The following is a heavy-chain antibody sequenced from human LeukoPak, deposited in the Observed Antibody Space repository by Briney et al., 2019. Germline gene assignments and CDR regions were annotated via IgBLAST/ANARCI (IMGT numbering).Heavy chain of an antibody. CDR1: GGSISSSSYY. Sequence: SETLSLTCTVSGGSISSSSYYWGWIRQPPGKGLEWIGSIYYSGSTYYNPSLKRRVTISVDTSKNQFSLKLSSVTAADSAVYYCAADSSGWLYFDFWGQGILVTVSS. V-gene: IGHV4-39*07. CDR2: IYYSGST. D-gene: IGHD6-19*01. CDR3: AADSSGWLYFDF. J-gene: IGHJ4*02.